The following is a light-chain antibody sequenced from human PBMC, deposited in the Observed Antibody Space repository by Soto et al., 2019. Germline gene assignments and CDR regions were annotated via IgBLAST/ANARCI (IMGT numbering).Light chain of an antibody. CDR1: SSDVGGYNY. J-gene: IGLJ2*01. CDR3: SSYAGSNNFDVV. CDR2: EVS. V-gene: IGLV2-8*01. Sequence: ALTQPPSASGSPGQSVTLSCTGTSSDVGGYNYVSWYQQHPGKAPKLMIYEVSKRPSGVPDRFSGSKSGNTASLTVSGLQAEDEADYYCSSYAGSNNFDVVFGGGTKLTVL.